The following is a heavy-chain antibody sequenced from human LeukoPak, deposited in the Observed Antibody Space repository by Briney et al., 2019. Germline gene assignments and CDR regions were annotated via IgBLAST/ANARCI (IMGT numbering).Heavy chain of an antibody. J-gene: IGHJ4*02. Sequence: GGSLRLSCAASGFTFSSYAMNWVRQAPGKGLEWVSAVSGSGGSTYYADSVKGRFTISRDNPKNTLFLQINSLRAEDTAVYYCAKEGEGFDYWGQGTLVTVSS. CDR3: AKEGEGFDY. V-gene: IGHV3-23*01. CDR1: GFTFSSYA. D-gene: IGHD1-26*01. CDR2: VSGSGGST.